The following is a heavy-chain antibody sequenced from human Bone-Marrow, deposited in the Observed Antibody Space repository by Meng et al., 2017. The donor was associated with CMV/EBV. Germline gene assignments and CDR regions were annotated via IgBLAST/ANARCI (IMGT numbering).Heavy chain of an antibody. J-gene: IGHJ4*02. CDR3: ARGYCSSTSCPPYYFDY. V-gene: IGHV1-18*01. D-gene: IGHD2-2*01. CDR2: ISAYNGNT. Sequence: ASVKVSCKASGYTFTSYGISWVRQAPGQGLEWMGWISAYNGNTNYAQKLQGRVTMTTDTSTSTAYMELRSLRSDDTAVYYCARGYCSSTSCPPYYFDYWGQGQLVNVSS. CDR1: GYTFTSYG.